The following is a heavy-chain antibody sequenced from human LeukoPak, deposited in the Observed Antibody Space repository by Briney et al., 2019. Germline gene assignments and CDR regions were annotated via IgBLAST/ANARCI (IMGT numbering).Heavy chain of an antibody. CDR2: IYYSGST. Sequence: PSETLSLTCTVSGGSISSSSYYWGWIRQPPGKGLEWIGSIYYSGSTYYNPSLKSLVTISVDTSKSQFSLKLTPVTAADTAEYYFAGLKYSTGFDYWGQGTLVTVSP. CDR1: GGSISSSSYY. CDR3: AGLKYSTGFDY. J-gene: IGHJ4*02. D-gene: IGHD6-25*01. V-gene: IGHV4-39*01.